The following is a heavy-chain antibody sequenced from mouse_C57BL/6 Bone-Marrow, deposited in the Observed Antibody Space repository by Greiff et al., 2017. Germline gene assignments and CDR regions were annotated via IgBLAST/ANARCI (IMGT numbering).Heavy chain of an antibody. CDR1: GYTFTSYW. J-gene: IGHJ3*01. D-gene: IGHD3-2*02. V-gene: IGHV1-61*01. CDR2: IYPSDSET. Sequence: QVHVKQPGAELVRPGSSVKLSCKASGYTFTSYWMDWVKQRPGQGLEWIGNIYPSDSETHYNQKFKDKATLTVDKSSSTAYMQLSSLTSEDSAVYYCARGLRLPWFAYWGQGTLVTVSA. CDR3: ARGLRLPWFAY.